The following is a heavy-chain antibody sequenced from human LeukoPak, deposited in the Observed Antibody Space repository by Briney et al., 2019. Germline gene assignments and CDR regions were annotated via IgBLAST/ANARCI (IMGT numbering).Heavy chain of an antibody. CDR3: AGRFVSSGWYYFDY. D-gene: IGHD6-19*01. Sequence: PGGSLRLSCAASGFTFSSYGMSWVRQAPGKGLEWVSAISGSGGSTYYADSVKGRFTISRDNSKNTLYLQMNSLRAEDTAVYYCAGRFVSSGWYYFDYWGQGTLVTVSS. CDR1: GFTFSSYG. J-gene: IGHJ4*02. V-gene: IGHV3-23*01. CDR2: ISGSGGST.